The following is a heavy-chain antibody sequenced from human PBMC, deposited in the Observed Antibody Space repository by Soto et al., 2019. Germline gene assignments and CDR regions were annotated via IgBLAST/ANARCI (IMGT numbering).Heavy chain of an antibody. D-gene: IGHD7-27*01. CDR1: GYTFTSYG. Sequence: ASVKVSCKASGYTFTSYGISWVRQAPGQGLERMGWISAYNGNTNYAQKLQGRVTMTTDTSTSTAYMELRSLRSDDTAVYYCASIPGGFPNFYYYGMDVWGQGTTVTVSS. CDR2: ISAYNGNT. CDR3: ASIPGGFPNFYYYGMDV. J-gene: IGHJ6*02. V-gene: IGHV1-18*01.